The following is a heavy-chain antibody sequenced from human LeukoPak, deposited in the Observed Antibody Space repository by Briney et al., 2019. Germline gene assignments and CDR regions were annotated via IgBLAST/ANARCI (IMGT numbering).Heavy chain of an antibody. J-gene: IGHJ4*02. V-gene: IGHV3-23*01. Sequence: GSLRLSCAASGFTFSSYAMSWVRQAPGKGLEWFSAIIGSGGSTYYADSVKGRFTISRDNSKNTLYLKMNSLRAEDTAVYYCAKDRGYCSSTSCYSVWFFDYWGQGTLVTVSS. CDR1: GFTFSSYA. CDR3: AKDRGYCSSTSCYSVWFFDY. CDR2: IIGSGGST. D-gene: IGHD2-2*01.